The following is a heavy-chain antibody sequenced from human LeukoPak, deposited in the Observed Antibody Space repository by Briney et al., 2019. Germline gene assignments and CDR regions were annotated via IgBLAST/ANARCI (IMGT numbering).Heavy chain of an antibody. CDR1: GFTFSSYA. Sequence: GGSLRLSCAASGFTFSSYAMSWVRQAPGKGLEWVSAISGSGGSTYYADSVKGRFTISRDNSKNTLYLQMNSLRAEDTAVYYCARDKGLSSQAAAAFDYWGQGTLVTVSS. CDR3: ARDKGLSSQAAAAFDY. D-gene: IGHD6-13*01. V-gene: IGHV3-23*01. CDR2: ISGSGGST. J-gene: IGHJ4*02.